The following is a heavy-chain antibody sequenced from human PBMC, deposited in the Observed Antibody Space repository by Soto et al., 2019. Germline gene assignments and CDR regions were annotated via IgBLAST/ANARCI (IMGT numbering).Heavy chain of an antibody. D-gene: IGHD3-22*01. CDR3: AKTVMIVVVNDAFAI. CDR1: GFSFNNYA. Sequence: GGSLRLSCAASGFSFNNYAMACVRQAPGKALEWVSSIGHSGYSINYGDSVKGRFTISRDNSNNILFLEMTGLRAEDTAVYYCAKTVMIVVVNDAFAIWGQGTMVTVSS. J-gene: IGHJ3*02. CDR2: IGHSGYSI. V-gene: IGHV3-23*01.